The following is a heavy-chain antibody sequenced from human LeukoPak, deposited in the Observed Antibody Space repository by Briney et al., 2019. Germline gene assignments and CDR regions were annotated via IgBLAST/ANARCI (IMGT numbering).Heavy chain of an antibody. J-gene: IGHJ6*03. CDR2: INHSGST. D-gene: IGHD4-11*01. CDR1: GYSISSGYY. Sequence: SETLSLTCTVSGYSISSGYYWGWIRPPPGKGLEWIGEINHSGSTNYIPSLKSRVTISVDTSKNQFSLKLSSVTAADTAVYYCARGVGVYSNYPTYYYYHYMDVWGKGTTVTVSS. CDR3: ARGVGVYSNYPTYYYYHYMDV. V-gene: IGHV4-38-2*02.